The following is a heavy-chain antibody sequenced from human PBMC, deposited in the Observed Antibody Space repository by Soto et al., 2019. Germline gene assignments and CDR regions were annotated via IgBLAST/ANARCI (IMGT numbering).Heavy chain of an antibody. CDR3: TRAQFEFGSYFGLDV. D-gene: IGHD3-10*01. CDR2: MNPDSENT. Sequence: QGHLVQSGAEVKQPGASVRVSCKASGYTFTNYDITCVRQATGQGLEWMGWMNPDSENTGSPQKFQGRVTMTVNTSINTAYMELTSLRSEDTAVYYCTRAQFEFGSYFGLDVWGQGTTVTVSS. J-gene: IGHJ6*02. CDR1: GYTFTNYD. V-gene: IGHV1-8*01.